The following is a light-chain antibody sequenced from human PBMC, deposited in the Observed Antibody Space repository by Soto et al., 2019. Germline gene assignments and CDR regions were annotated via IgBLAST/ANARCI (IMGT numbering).Light chain of an antibody. Sequence: EIVLTQSPGTLSVSPGDRVTLSCRASQSISINLAWYQHKPGQAPRLLIYDASNRATGIPARFSGSGSGTDFTLTISSLEPEDFAVYYCQQRSNWPITFGQGTRLEIK. CDR3: QQRSNWPIT. V-gene: IGKV3-11*01. CDR1: QSISIN. J-gene: IGKJ5*01. CDR2: DAS.